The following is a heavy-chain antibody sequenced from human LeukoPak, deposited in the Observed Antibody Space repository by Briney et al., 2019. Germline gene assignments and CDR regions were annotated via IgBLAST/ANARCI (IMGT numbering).Heavy chain of an antibody. V-gene: IGHV3-23*01. J-gene: IGHJ5*02. Sequence: SGGSLRLSCAASGFTFSSYAMSWVRQAPGKGLEWVSAISGSGGSTYYADSVKGRFTISRDKSKHTLYLQMNSLRAADTAVYYCAKFTGIEGLRFLERLPKTTNWFDPWGQGTLVTVSS. CDR2: ISGSGGST. CDR3: AKFTGIEGLRFLERLPKTTNWFDP. CDR1: GFTFSSYA. D-gene: IGHD3-3*01.